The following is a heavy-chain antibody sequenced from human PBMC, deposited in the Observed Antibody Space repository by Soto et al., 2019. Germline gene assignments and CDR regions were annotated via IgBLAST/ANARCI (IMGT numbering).Heavy chain of an antibody. Sequence: EVQLVESGGGLVKPGGSLRLSCAASGFTFSSYSMNWVRQAPGKGLEWVSSISSSSSYIYYADSVKGRFTISRDNAKNSLYLQMNSLRAEDTAVYYCARAVVGGGYYFDYWGQGTLVTVSS. D-gene: IGHD2-2*01. CDR2: ISSSSSYI. J-gene: IGHJ4*02. CDR1: GFTFSSYS. V-gene: IGHV3-21*01. CDR3: ARAVVGGGYYFDY.